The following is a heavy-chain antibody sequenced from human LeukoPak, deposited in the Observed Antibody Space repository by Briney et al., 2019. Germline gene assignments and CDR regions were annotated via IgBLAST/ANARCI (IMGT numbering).Heavy chain of an antibody. J-gene: IGHJ3*02. D-gene: IGHD3-22*01. Sequence: PSETLSLTCTVSGGSISSYYWSWIRQPAGKGLEWIGRIYTSGSTNYNPSLKSRVTMSVDTSKNQFSLKLSSVTAADTAVYYCARTYYYDSRDAFDIWGQGTMVTVSS. CDR3: ARTYYYDSRDAFDI. CDR2: IYTSGST. CDR1: GGSISSYY. V-gene: IGHV4-4*07.